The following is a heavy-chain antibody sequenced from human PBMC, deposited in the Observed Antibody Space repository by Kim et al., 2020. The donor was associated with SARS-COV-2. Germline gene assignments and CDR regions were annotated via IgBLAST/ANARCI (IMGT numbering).Heavy chain of an antibody. J-gene: IGHJ5*02. Sequence: SETLSLTCAVYGGSFSDYYWSWIRQSPGKGLEWIGETTHGGSTNYNPSFKSRAALSVETSKNQFSLKLTSVTAADTAVYYCSRGIRDISMIVVVFTADSQLFDAWGQGTPVTVSS. V-gene: IGHV4-34*01. CDR3: SRGIRDISMIVVVFTADSQLFDA. D-gene: IGHD3-22*01. CDR1: GGSFSDYY. CDR2: TTHGGST.